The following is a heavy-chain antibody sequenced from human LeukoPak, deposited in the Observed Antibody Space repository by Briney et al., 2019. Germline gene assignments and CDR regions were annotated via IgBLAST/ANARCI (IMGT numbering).Heavy chain of an antibody. J-gene: IGHJ3*02. Sequence: TGGSLRLSCVASGFTFRSYAMAWVRQAPGKGLEQGLEWVASIIAGGDTFYADSVKGRFTISRDNSRNTLYLQMNRLRAEDTDIYYCARDRKDTASYAFDIWGQGTMVTVSS. V-gene: IGHV3-23*01. CDR3: ARDRKDTASYAFDI. CDR2: IIAGGDT. D-gene: IGHD2-15*01. CDR1: GFTFRSYA.